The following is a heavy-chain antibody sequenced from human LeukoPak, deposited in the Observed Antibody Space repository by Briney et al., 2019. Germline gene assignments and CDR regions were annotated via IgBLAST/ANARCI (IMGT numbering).Heavy chain of an antibody. V-gene: IGHV3-23*01. J-gene: IGHJ4*02. CDR1: GFTFSSYA. Sequence: VGSLRLSCAASGFTFSSYAMSWVRQAPGKGLEWVSGICGSSGVTYYAESVKGRFIISRDSSQNTLYLQMHSLKVEDTAIYYCARRRLQIDYWGQGTLVTVSS. CDR2: ICGSSGVT. CDR3: ARRRLQIDY. D-gene: IGHD4-11*01.